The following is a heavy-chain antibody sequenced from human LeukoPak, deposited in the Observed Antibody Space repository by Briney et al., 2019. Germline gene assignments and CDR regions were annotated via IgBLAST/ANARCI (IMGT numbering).Heavy chain of an antibody. CDR1: GFTFNNYA. CDR3: AKDRNSGSAEFLDS. Sequence: GGSLRLSCAASGFTFNNYAMSWVRQAPGKGLEWVSHIAVSSRATYYADLVKGRFTIIRDNSKNTVYLEMNSLRVEDTAVYYCAKDRNSGSAEFLDSWGQGVLVTVSS. J-gene: IGHJ4*02. CDR2: IAVSSRAT. D-gene: IGHD3-10*01. V-gene: IGHV3-23*01.